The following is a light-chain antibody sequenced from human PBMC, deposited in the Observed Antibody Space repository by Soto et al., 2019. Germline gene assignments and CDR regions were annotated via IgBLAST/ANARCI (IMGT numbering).Light chain of an antibody. J-gene: IGKJ1*01. V-gene: IGKV3-20*01. CDR1: QSVSSSY. CDR3: QQYASSPWT. Sequence: ESVLTQSPDTLSLSPGERATLSCRASQSVSSSYLAWYQQKPGQAPRLLIYGASIRATGIPDRFSGSGSGTAFTLTISSLEPEDFALYYCQQYASSPWTFGQGTKVEI. CDR2: GAS.